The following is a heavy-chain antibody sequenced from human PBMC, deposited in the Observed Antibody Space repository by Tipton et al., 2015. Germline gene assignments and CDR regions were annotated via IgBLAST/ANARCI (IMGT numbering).Heavy chain of an antibody. D-gene: IGHD5-18*01. J-gene: IGHJ1*01. CDR3: ARGQLWFTVAHN. V-gene: IGHV4-34*11. Sequence: TLSLTCAVYGGSFSGYYWTWIRQPPGKGLEYIGYIFYSGDTNYNPSLKSRVSMSVDTSKNQISLTLTSVTAADTAVYYCARGQLWFTVAHNWGQGSLVSVSS. CDR2: IFYSGDT. CDR1: GGSFSGYY.